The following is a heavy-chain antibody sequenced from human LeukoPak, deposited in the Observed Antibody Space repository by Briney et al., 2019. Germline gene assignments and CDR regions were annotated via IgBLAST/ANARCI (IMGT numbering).Heavy chain of an antibody. CDR2: INEDGSEK. J-gene: IGHJ5*02. D-gene: IGHD6-6*01. CDR3: ASSSYSSSSS. V-gene: IGHV3-7*01. CDR1: GFTFSDHY. Sequence: PGGSLRLSCAASGFTFSDHYMDWVRQAPGKGLEWVANINEDGSEKYYVGSVEGRFTISRDNAKNSVFLQMNSLRADDTAMYYCASSSYSSSSSWGQGTLVTVSS.